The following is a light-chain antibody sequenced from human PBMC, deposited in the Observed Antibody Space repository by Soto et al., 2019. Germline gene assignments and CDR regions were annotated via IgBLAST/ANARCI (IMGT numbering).Light chain of an antibody. CDR3: QQRSNWPST. CDR1: QRVSAY. CDR2: DAS. Sequence: EIVLTQSPATLSLSPGNRATLSCRASQRVSAYLPWYQQKPGQAPRLLIYDASNRATGIPARFSGSGSGTDFTLTITSLEPEDFAVYYCQQRSNWPSTFGGGTKVEI. V-gene: IGKV3-11*01. J-gene: IGKJ4*01.